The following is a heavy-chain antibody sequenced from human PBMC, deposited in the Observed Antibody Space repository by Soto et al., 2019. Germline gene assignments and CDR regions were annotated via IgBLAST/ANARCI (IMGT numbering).Heavy chain of an antibody. CDR2: IKQDGSEK. Sequence: LRLSCAASGFTFSSYWMSWVRQAPGKGLEWVANIKQDGSEKYYVDSVKGRFTISRDNAKNSLYLQMNSLRAEDTAVYYCARDRGYITIFGVVILGGYYGMDVWGQGTTVTVSS. D-gene: IGHD3-3*01. V-gene: IGHV3-7*03. CDR1: GFTFSSYW. CDR3: ARDRGYITIFGVVILGGYYGMDV. J-gene: IGHJ6*02.